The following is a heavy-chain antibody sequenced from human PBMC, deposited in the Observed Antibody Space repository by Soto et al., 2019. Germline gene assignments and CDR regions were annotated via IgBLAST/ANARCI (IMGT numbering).Heavy chain of an antibody. Sequence: SETLSLTCAVSGGSISSGGYSWSWIRQPPGKGLEWIGYIYHSGSTYYNPSLKSRVTISVDRSKNQFSLKLSSVTAADTAVYYCARVELPAATTVVKGYYYYGMDVWGQGTTVTVSS. CDR1: GGSISSGGYS. CDR2: IYHSGST. J-gene: IGHJ6*02. CDR3: ARVELPAATTVVKGYYYYGMDV. D-gene: IGHD4-17*01. V-gene: IGHV4-30-2*01.